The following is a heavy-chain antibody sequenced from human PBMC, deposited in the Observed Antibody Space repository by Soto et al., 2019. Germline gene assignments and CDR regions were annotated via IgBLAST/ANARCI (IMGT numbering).Heavy chain of an antibody. J-gene: IGHJ5*02. CDR3: ACPLVVPGHNWFDP. Sequence: EVHLLESGGGLVLPGGSLRLSCEASGFTFNTYAMTWVRQAPGKGLEWVSLIYGGGGATYYADSVKGRFTVSRDNSQNTLFLQMDSLRAEDTAVYYCACPLVVPGHNWFDPWGQGTLVTVSS. CDR1: GFTFNTYA. D-gene: IGHD2-15*01. CDR2: IYGGGGAT. V-gene: IGHV3-23*01.